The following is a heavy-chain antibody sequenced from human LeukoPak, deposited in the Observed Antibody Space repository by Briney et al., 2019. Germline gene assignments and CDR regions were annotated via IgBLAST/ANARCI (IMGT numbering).Heavy chain of an antibody. Sequence: PGGSLRLSCAASGFTFSSYAMSWVRQAPGKGLEWVGFIRSKAYGGTTEYAASVKGRFTISRDDSKSTAYLQMNSLKTEDTAVYYCTRLAVYIAKRGAGYFDYWGQGTLVTVSS. D-gene: IGHD5/OR15-5a*01. CDR1: GFTFSSYA. CDR3: TRLAVYIAKRGAGYFDY. J-gene: IGHJ4*03. CDR2: IRSKAYGGTT. V-gene: IGHV3-49*04.